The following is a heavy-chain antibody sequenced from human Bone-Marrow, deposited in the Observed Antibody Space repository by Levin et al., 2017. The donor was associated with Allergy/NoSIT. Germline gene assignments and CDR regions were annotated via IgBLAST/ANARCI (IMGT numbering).Heavy chain of an antibody. CDR1: GFTFSNAW. CDR3: TTNSPYYYPPHYYYYYGMDV. J-gene: IGHJ6*02. Sequence: KSGGSLRLSCAASGFTFSNAWMNWVRQAPGKGLEWVGRIKSKTDGGTTDYAAPVKGRFTISRDDSKNTLYLQMNSLKTEDTAVYYCTTNSPYYYPPHYYYYYGMDVWGQGTTVTVSS. V-gene: IGHV3-15*07. CDR2: IKSKTDGGTT. D-gene: IGHD3-10*01.